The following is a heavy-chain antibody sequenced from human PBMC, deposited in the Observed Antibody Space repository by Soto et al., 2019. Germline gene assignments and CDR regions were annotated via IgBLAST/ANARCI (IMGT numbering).Heavy chain of an antibody. J-gene: IGHJ3*02. CDR3: ARGPRLQLWSAYGFDI. D-gene: IGHD5-18*01. V-gene: IGHV1-69*05. Sequence: SVQVSCKAAGGTFSSYSISWVRQAPGQELEWLGGIISIFGTANYAQKFQGRYTTTTDDYTSTAYMVLSSLRSEDTAVYYCARGPRLQLWSAYGFDIWGQGTMVTVSS. CDR1: GGTFSSYS. CDR2: IISIFGTA.